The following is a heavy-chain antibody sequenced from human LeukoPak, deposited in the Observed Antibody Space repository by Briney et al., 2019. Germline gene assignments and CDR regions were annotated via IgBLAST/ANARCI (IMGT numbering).Heavy chain of an antibody. CDR3: ASDTAMATGAFDF. CDR1: GGSISSYY. J-gene: IGHJ3*01. Sequence: SETLSLTCTVSGGSISSYYWSWIRQPPGKGLEWIGYIYYSGSTNYNPSLKSRVTISVDTSKNQFSLKLSSVTAADTAVYYCASDTAMATGAFDFRGQGTMVTVSS. V-gene: IGHV4-59*01. D-gene: IGHD5-18*01. CDR2: IYYSGST.